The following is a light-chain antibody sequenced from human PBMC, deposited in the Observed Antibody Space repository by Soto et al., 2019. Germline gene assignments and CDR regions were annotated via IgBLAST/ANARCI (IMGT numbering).Light chain of an antibody. Sequence: SYELTQPLSVSVGLGQTARITCEENNIESKNVNWYQQKPGQAPVVVMYRDRKWPSGVPERFSGSNSGNTATLTISEAQAGDEADYFCQVWDSNTVVFGGGTKLTVL. V-gene: IGLV3-9*01. CDR2: RDR. CDR3: QVWDSNTVV. CDR1: NIESKN. J-gene: IGLJ2*01.